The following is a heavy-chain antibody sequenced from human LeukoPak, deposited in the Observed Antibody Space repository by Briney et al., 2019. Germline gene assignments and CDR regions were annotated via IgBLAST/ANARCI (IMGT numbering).Heavy chain of an antibody. CDR3: AHRQGFGYYDSSGYYYDY. D-gene: IGHD3-22*01. CDR2: IYWNDDK. J-gene: IGHJ4*02. Sequence: SGPTLVNPTQTLTLTCTFSGSSLSTSGVGVGWIRQPPGRALEWLALIYWNDDKRYSPSLKSRLTITKDTSKNQVVLTMTNMDPVDTATYYCAHRQGFGYYDSSGYYYDYWGQGTLVTVSS. V-gene: IGHV2-5*01. CDR1: GSSLSTSGVG.